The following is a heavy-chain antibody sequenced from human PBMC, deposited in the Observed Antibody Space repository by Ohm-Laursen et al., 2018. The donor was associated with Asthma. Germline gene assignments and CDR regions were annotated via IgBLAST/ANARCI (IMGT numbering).Heavy chain of an antibody. Sequence: SLRLSCSASGSTFSRYSIHWVRQVPGKGLEYVSHISSDSIHTEYADSVKGRFTISRDNAKNSLYLQMNSLRADDTAVYYCARPTREPRDWGQGTPVTVSS. V-gene: IGHV3-21*05. J-gene: IGHJ4*02. CDR1: GSTFSRYS. D-gene: IGHD1-26*01. CDR3: ARPTREPRD. CDR2: ISSDSIHT.